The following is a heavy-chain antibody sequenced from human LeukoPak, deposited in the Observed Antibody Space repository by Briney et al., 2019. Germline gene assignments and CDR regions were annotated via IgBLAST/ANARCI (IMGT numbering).Heavy chain of an antibody. V-gene: IGHV4-34*01. J-gene: IGHJ5*02. CDR1: GGSFSGYY. CDR2: INHSGST. Sequence: SETLSLTCAVYGGSFSGYYWSWIRQPPGKGLEWIGEINHSGSTNYNPSLKSRVTISVDTSKNQFSLKLSSVTAADTAVYYCARVSYGDYVFDPWGQGTLVTVSS. CDR3: ARVSYGDYVFDP. D-gene: IGHD4-17*01.